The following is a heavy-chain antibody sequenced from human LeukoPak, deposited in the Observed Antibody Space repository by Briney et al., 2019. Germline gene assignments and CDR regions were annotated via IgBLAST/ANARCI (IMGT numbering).Heavy chain of an antibody. D-gene: IGHD3-9*01. CDR3: ARAFGNYDILTGYYNPPHFDY. J-gene: IGHJ4*02. V-gene: IGHV3-48*03. CDR1: GFTFSSYE. CDR2: ISSSGSTI. Sequence: PGGSLRLSCAASGFTFSSYEMNWVRQAPGKGLEWVSYISSSGSTIYYADSVKGRFTIPIDNAKNSLYLQMNSLRAEDTAVYYCARAFGNYDILTGYYNPPHFDYWGQGTLVTVSS.